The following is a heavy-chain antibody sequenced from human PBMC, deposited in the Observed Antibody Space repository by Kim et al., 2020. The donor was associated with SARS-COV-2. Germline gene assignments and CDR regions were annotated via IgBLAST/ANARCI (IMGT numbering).Heavy chain of an antibody. D-gene: IGHD6-19*01. J-gene: IGHJ4*02. V-gene: IGHV4-59*01. Sequence: SETLSLTCTVSGGSISSYYWSWIRQPPGKGLEWIGYIYYSGSTNYNPSLKSRVTISVDTSKNQFSLKLSSVTAADTAVYYCASQSPSIAVAGRAFDYWGQGTLVTVSS. CDR1: GGSISSYY. CDR2: IYYSGST. CDR3: ASQSPSIAVAGRAFDY.